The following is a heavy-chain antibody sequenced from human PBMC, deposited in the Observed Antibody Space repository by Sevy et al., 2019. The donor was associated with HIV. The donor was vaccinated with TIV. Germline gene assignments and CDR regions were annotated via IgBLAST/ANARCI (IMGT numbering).Heavy chain of an antibody. D-gene: IGHD4-17*01. CDR1: GYTFTDYY. Sequence: ASVKVSCKASGYTFTDYYIHWVRQVPGQGLEWMAWINPNDGVTKYAQRFQGGVTVTRDTSVSTAYMELRGLGYDDTAIYYCARLTTKPTSDLYGMDVWGPGTTVTVSS. V-gene: IGHV1-2*02. CDR3: ARLTTKPTSDLYGMDV. CDR2: INPNDGVT. J-gene: IGHJ6*02.